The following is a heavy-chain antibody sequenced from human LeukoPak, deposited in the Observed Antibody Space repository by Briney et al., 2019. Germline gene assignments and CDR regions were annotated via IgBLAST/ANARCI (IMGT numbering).Heavy chain of an antibody. D-gene: IGHD2/OR15-2a*01. CDR2: MNPNSGNT. CDR1: GYTFPSYD. Sequence: ASVKVSCKASGYTFPSYDINWVRQATGQGLEWMGWMNPNSGNTGYAQKFQGRVTMTRNTSISTAYMELSSLRSEDTAVYYCARGLDRIYYYYGMDVWGQGTTVTVSS. CDR3: ARGLDRIYYYYGMDV. J-gene: IGHJ6*02. V-gene: IGHV1-8*01.